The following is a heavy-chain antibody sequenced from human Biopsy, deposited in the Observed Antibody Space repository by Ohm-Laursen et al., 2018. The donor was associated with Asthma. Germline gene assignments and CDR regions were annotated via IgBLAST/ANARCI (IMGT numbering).Heavy chain of an antibody. CDR1: GFSFDDCA. Sequence: SLRLSCAASGFSFDDCAMHWVRQAPGKGLEWVSSISWNSRNIDYAVSVKGRFTISRDNAKNSLYLQMQSLRPEDTAFYYCAKSADYYDSTDYLDFWGRGTLVTVSS. D-gene: IGHD3-22*01. J-gene: IGHJ4*01. CDR2: ISWNSRNI. V-gene: IGHV3-9*01. CDR3: AKSADYYDSTDYLDF.